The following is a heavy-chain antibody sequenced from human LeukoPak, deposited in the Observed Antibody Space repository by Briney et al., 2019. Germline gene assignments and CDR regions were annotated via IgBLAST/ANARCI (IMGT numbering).Heavy chain of an antibody. Sequence: GASVKISCKASGGTFSSYAISWVRQAPGQGLEWMGGIIPIFGTANYAQKFQGSVTITTDESTSTAYMELRSLRSDDTAVYYCARVGYSYGSFDYWGQGTLVTVSS. CDR3: ARVGYSYGSFDY. CDR1: GGTFSSYA. CDR2: IIPIFGTA. D-gene: IGHD5-18*01. J-gene: IGHJ4*02. V-gene: IGHV1-69*05.